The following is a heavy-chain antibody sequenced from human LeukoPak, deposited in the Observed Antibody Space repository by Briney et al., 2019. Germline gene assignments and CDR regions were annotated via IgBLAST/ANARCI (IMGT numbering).Heavy chain of an antibody. D-gene: IGHD6-19*01. Sequence: SETLSLTCTVSGGSISSSSYHWGWIRQPPGKGLEWIGSIYYSGSTYYNPSLKSRVTISVDTSKNQFSLKLSSVTAADTAVYYCARGKRGGWYFDYWGQGTLVTVSS. CDR2: IYYSGST. J-gene: IGHJ4*02. CDR3: ARGKRGGWYFDY. V-gene: IGHV4-39*01. CDR1: GGSISSSSYH.